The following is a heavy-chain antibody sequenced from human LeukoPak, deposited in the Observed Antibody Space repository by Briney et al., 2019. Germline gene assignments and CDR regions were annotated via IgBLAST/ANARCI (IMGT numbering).Heavy chain of an antibody. CDR2: ISWNGGKI. Sequence: GGSLRLSCAASGFTFDDYAIHWVRQAPGKGLEWVSGISWNGGKIAYADSVEGRFTISRDNAKNSLYLQMNSLRAEDTALYYCAKGVAAAGNAFDIWGQGTMVTVSS. D-gene: IGHD6-13*01. J-gene: IGHJ3*02. CDR3: AKGVAAAGNAFDI. V-gene: IGHV3-9*01. CDR1: GFTFDDYA.